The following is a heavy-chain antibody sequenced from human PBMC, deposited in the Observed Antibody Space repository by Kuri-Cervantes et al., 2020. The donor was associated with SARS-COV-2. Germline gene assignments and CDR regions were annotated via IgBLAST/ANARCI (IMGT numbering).Heavy chain of an antibody. D-gene: IGHD2-2*01. J-gene: IGHJ6*03. CDR3: VRASTYCSSTSCYDYYYMDV. CDR1: GGTFSSYA. CDR2: IIPIFGTA. V-gene: IGHV1-69*13. Sequence: SVKVSCKASGGTFSSYAISWVRQAPGQGLEWMGRIIPIFGTANYAQKFQGRVTITADESTSTAYMELGSLRSEDTAVYYCVRASTYCSSTSCYDYYYMDVWGKGTTVTVSS.